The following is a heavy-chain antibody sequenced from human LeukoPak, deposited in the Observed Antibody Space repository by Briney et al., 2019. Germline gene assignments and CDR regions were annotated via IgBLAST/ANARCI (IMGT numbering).Heavy chain of an antibody. CDR3: ARGLNYYDSSGYYDY. D-gene: IGHD3-22*01. CDR2: VDSSGFS. Sequence: SETLSLTCTVSGGSISDYYWSWIRQSPGKGLEWIGYVDSSGFSNNNPSLKSRVTISVDTSKNQFSLKLSSVTAADTAVYYCARGLNYYDSSGYYDYWGQGTLVTVSS. V-gene: IGHV4-59*01. CDR1: GGSISDYY. J-gene: IGHJ4*02.